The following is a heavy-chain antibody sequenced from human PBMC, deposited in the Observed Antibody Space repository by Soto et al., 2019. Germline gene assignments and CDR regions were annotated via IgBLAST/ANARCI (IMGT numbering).Heavy chain of an antibody. CDR3: AKDRGYNSRDNWFDP. CDR1: GGSISSYY. V-gene: IGHV4-4*07. J-gene: IGHJ5*02. D-gene: IGHD5-12*01. Sequence: SETLSLTCTVSGGSISSYYWSWIRQPAGKGLEWIGRIYTSGSTNYNPSLKSRVTMSVDTSKNKFSLKLSSVTAADTAVYYCAKDRGYNSRDNWFDPWGQGTLVTVSS. CDR2: IYTSGST.